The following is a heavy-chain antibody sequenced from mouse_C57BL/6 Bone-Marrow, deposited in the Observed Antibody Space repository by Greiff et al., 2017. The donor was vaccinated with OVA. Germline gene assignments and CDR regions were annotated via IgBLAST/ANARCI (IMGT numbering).Heavy chain of an antibody. J-gene: IGHJ4*01. Sequence: EVQLQQSGPGLAKPSQSLSLTCSVTGYSITSDYWNWIRKFPGNNLEYIGYISYSGSTYYNPSLNSRITITRDNSKNQYYLQLNSVTTEDTATYFCARVRQLRLPYAMDYWGQGTSVTVSS. D-gene: IGHD3-2*02. V-gene: IGHV3-8*01. CDR1: GYSITSDY. CDR2: ISYSGST. CDR3: ARVRQLRLPYAMDY.